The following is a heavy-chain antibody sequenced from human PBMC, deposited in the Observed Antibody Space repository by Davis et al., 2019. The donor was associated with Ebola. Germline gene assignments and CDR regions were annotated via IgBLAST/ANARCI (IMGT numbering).Heavy chain of an antibody. J-gene: IGHJ4*02. CDR2: IYYSGST. D-gene: IGHD1-26*01. V-gene: IGHV4-39*01. CDR3: ARPSGSAFDY. CDR1: GGSISSSSYY. Sequence: MPGGSLRLSCTVSGGSISSSSYYWGWIRQPPGKGLEWIGSIYYSGSTYYNPSLKSRVTISVDTSKNQFSLKLSSVTAADTAVYYCARPSGSAFDYWGQGTLVTVSS.